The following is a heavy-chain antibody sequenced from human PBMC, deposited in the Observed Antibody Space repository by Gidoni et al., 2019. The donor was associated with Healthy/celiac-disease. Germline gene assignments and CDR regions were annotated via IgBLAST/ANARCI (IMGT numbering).Heavy chain of an antibody. CDR3: TTDLGGYCSSTSCLTGFDY. V-gene: IGHV3-15*07. Sequence: EVQLVESGGGLVKPGGSLRLSCAASGFTFSNAWMNWVRQAPGKGLEWVGRIKSKTDGGTTDYAAPVKGRFTISRDDSKNTLYLQMNSLKTEDTAVYYCTTDLGGYCSSTSCLTGFDYWGQGTLVTVSS. CDR2: IKSKTDGGTT. J-gene: IGHJ4*02. CDR1: GFTFSNAW. D-gene: IGHD2-2*01.